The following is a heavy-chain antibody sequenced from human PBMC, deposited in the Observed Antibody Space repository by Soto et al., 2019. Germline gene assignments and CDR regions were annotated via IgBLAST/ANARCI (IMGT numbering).Heavy chain of an antibody. CDR3: AKGSADKGGYPYYSMDV. V-gene: IGHV3-23*01. Sequence: GGSLSLSCGASGFTFSSYAMSWVRQAPGKGLEWVSAISGSGGRTYYAGSVKGRFTISRDNSKNKLYLQMNGLRAEDTAVYYCAKGSADKGGYPYYSMDVWGQGTAVTVSS. CDR1: GFTFSSYA. J-gene: IGHJ6*02. CDR2: ISGSGGRT. D-gene: IGHD2-15*01.